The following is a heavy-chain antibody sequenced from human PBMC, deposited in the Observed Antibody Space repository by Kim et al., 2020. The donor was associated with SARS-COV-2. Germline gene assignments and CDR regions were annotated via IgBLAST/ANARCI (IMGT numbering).Heavy chain of an antibody. CDR3: ASSSSITAPVRYYGMDV. J-gene: IGHJ6*02. V-gene: IGHV4-4*02. D-gene: IGHD1-20*01. CDR2: IYHSGST. Sequence: SETLSLTCAVSGGSISSSNWWSWVRQPPGKGLEWIGEIYHSGSTNYNPSLKSRVTISVDKSKNQFSLKLSSVTAADTAVYYCASSSSITAPVRYYGMDVWGQGTTVTVSS. CDR1: GGSISSSNW.